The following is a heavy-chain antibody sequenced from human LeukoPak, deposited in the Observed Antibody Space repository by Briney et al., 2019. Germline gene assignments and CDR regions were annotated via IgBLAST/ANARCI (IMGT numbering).Heavy chain of an antibody. CDR3: ARDTEFGSGWYSSAFDI. CDR2: IYHSGST. J-gene: IGHJ3*02. Sequence: SSETLSLTCTVSGGSISSGGYYWSWIRQPPGKGLEWIGYIYHSGSTYYNPSLKSRVTISVDRSKNQFSLKLSSVTAADTAVYYCARDTEFGSGWYSSAFDIWGQGTMVTVSS. CDR1: GGSISSGGYY. V-gene: IGHV4-30-2*01. D-gene: IGHD6-19*01.